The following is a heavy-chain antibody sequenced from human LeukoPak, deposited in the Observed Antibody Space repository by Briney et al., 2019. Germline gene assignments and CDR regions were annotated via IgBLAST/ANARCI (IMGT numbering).Heavy chain of an antibody. CDR3: ARGVTGTVFWFDP. CDR1: GGSISSYY. D-gene: IGHD6-19*01. V-gene: IGHV4-59*01. J-gene: IGHJ5*02. CDR2: IYYSGTT. Sequence: SETLSLTCTVSGGSISSYYWSWIRQPPGKGLEWIGYIYYSGTTVYNPSLTSRVTISVDTSKNQVSLKLSSMTAADTAVYHCARGVTGTVFWFDPWGQGTLVTVSS.